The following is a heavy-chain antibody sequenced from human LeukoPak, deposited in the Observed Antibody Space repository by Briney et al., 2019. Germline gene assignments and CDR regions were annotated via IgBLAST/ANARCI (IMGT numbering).Heavy chain of an antibody. CDR2: IYYSGST. J-gene: IGHJ4*02. CDR1: GGSISSYY. Sequence: SETLSLTCTVSGGSISSYYWSWIRQPPGKGLEWIGYIYYSGSTNYNPSLKSRVTISVDTSKNQFSLKLSSVTAADTAVYYCAREGGGSSPPIDYWGQGTLVTVSS. V-gene: IGHV4-59*01. CDR3: AREGGGSSPPIDY. D-gene: IGHD3-16*01.